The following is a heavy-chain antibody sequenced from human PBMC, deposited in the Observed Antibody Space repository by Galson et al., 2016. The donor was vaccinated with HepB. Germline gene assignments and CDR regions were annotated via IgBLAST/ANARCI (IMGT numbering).Heavy chain of an antibody. CDR1: GFTFSGYY. CDR3: ARDYGPGGQIQKYDY. D-gene: IGHD3-10*01. J-gene: IGHJ4*02. Sequence: SLRLSCAASGFTFSGYYMSWIRQAPGKGLEWISYITSSGSTIYYADSVKGRLTISRDNAQNSLYLQMNNLRPEDTAVYYCARDYGPGGQIQKYDYWGQGTLVTGSS. V-gene: IGHV3-11*01. CDR2: ITSSGSTI.